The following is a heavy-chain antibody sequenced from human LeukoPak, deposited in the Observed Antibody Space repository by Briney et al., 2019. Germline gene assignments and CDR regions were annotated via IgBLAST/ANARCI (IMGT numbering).Heavy chain of an antibody. D-gene: IGHD6-6*01. CDR3: TTGAYSSSYYFDY. CDR1: GFPFRNAW. J-gene: IGHJ4*02. V-gene: IGHV3-15*01. CDR2: IKSKSDGGTT. Sequence: GGSLRLSCAASGFPFRNAWMSWVRQAPGKGLKWFGRIKSKSDGGTTDYAAPVKGRFTISRDDSRNTLYLQMNSLKTEDTAVYYCTTGAYSSSYYFDYWGQGTLVTVPS.